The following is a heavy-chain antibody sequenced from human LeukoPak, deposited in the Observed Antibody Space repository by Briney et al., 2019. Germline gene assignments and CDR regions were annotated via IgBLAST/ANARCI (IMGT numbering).Heavy chain of an antibody. CDR1: GHTFTSYG. D-gene: IGHD3-9*01. CDR2: ISAYNGNT. Sequence: ASVKVSCKASGHTFTSYGISWVRQAPGQGLEWMGWISAYNGNTNYAQKLQGRVTMTTDTSTSTAYMELRSLRSDDTAVYYCARATGLAGRRLVKWSTPFDYWGQGTLVTVSS. J-gene: IGHJ4*02. CDR3: ARATGLAGRRLVKWSTPFDY. V-gene: IGHV1-18*04.